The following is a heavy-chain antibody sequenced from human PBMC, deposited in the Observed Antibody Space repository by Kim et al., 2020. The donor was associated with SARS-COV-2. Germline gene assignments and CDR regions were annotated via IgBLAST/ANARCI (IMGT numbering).Heavy chain of an antibody. CDR3: ARHPGRGGYYGFDY. V-gene: IGHV4-34*01. J-gene: IGHJ4*02. CDR1: GGSFSGYY. CDR2: INHSGST. Sequence: SETLSLTCAVYGGSFSGYYWSWIRQPPGKGLEWIGEINHSGSTNYNPSLKSRVTISVDTSKNQFSLKLSSVTAADTAVYYCARHPGRGGYYGFDYWGQGTLVTVSS. D-gene: IGHD3-3*01.